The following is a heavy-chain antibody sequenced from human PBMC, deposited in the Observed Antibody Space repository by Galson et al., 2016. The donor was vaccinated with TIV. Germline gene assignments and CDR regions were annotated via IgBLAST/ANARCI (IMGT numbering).Heavy chain of an antibody. J-gene: IGHJ4*02. D-gene: IGHD3-10*01. CDR2: IFYEGVNE. CDR3: ARSQSGPSQLDY. Sequence: SCAASGFKFSRYAMHWVRQAPGKGLEWVAVIFYEGVNEDYADSVKGRFTISRDNSKNILYLQVSSLRVEDTAVYFCARSQSGPSQLDYWGQGKLVTVSS. V-gene: IGHV3-30*12. CDR1: GFKFSRYA.